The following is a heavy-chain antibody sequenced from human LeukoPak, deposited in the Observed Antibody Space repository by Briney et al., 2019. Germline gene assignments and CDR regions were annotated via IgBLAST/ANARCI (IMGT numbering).Heavy chain of an antibody. CDR1: GGTFSSYA. V-gene: IGHV1-69*04. Sequence: GASVKVSCKASGGTFSSYAISWVRQAPGQGLEWMGRIIPILGIANYAQKFQGRVTITADKSTSTAYMELSSLRSEDTAAYYCARDRTGITIFGVVIDDAFDIWGQGTMVTVSS. J-gene: IGHJ3*02. CDR3: ARDRTGITIFGVVIDDAFDI. CDR2: IIPILGIA. D-gene: IGHD3-3*01.